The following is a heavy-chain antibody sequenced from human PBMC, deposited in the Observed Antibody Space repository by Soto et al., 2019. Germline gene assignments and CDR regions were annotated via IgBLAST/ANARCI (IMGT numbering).Heavy chain of an antibody. CDR3: AGFTTVSTLNWFDP. CDR1: GGSFSGYY. Sequence: PSETLSLTCAVYGGSFSGYYWSWIRQPPGKGLEWIGEINHSGSTNYNPSLKSRVTISVDTSKNQFSLKLSSVTAAVTSVYYCAGFTTVSTLNWFDPWGQGTLVTVSS. CDR2: INHSGST. J-gene: IGHJ5*02. D-gene: IGHD4-17*01. V-gene: IGHV4-34*01.